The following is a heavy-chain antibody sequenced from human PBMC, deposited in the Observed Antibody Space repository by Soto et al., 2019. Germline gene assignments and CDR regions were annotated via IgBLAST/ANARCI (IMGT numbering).Heavy chain of an antibody. CDR2: ISYDGNTK. J-gene: IGHJ5*02. CDR3: AKDRRQQPAVGNGFDP. CDR1: GFTFSSNG. Sequence: QVQLVESGGGVVQPGRSLRLSCAASGFTFSSNGMHWVRQAPDKGLEWVAVISYDGNTKYYADSVKGRFTISRDNSNGTLFLQMKSLRTDDTAVSYGAKDRRQQPAVGNGFDPGGQGTLVTGSS. D-gene: IGHD6-13*01. V-gene: IGHV3-30*18.